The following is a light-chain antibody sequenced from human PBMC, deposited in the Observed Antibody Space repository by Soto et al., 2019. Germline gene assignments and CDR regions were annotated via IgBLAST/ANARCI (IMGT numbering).Light chain of an antibody. CDR3: ISYSTTTARDGRV. CDR2: EVT. J-gene: IGLJ3*02. V-gene: IGLV2-14*01. CDR1: SSDVGGFNY. Sequence: QSALTQPASVSGSPGQSITISCTGTSSDVGGFNYVSWYQQYPGRAPILIIYEVTNRPSGVSNRFSGSKSGDTASLTISGLQAEDEADYYCISYSTTTARDGRVFGGGTKVTVL.